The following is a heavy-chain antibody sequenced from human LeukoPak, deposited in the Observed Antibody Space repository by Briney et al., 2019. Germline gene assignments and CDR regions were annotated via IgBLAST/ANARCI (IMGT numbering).Heavy chain of an antibody. Sequence: GESLKISCKGSGYSFTSYWIGWVRQMPGKGLEWMGIIYPADSDTRYSPSFQGQVTISADKSVSTAYLQWSSLKASDTAMYYCARSTSWLLSSRATFDYWGQGTLLTVSS. CDR3: ARSTSWLLSSRATFDY. CDR1: GYSFTSYW. CDR2: IYPADSDT. D-gene: IGHD2-2*01. V-gene: IGHV5-51*01. J-gene: IGHJ4*02.